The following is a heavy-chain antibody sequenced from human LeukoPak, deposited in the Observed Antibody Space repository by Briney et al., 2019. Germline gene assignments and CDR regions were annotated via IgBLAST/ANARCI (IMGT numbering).Heavy chain of an antibody. CDR2: ISPYNGDT. J-gene: IGHJ4*02. D-gene: IGHD3-22*01. V-gene: IGHV1-18*01. Sequence: ASVKVSCKACGGTFSSYAISWARQAPGQGLEWMAWISPYNGDTNYTQNLQGRVTMTTDTSTSTAYMELRSLRSDDTAVYYCARWLTYGNFDYWGQGTLVTVSS. CDR1: GGTFSSYA. CDR3: ARWLTYGNFDY.